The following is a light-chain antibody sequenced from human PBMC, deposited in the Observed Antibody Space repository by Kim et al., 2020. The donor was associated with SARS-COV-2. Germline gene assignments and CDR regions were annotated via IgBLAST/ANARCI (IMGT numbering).Light chain of an antibody. Sequence: QPVLTQSPSASASLGASVKLTCTLSSGHSSYAIAWHQQQPEKGPRYLMKLNSDGSYSKGDVNPDRFSGSSSGAERYLTISSLQSEDEADYYCQTWGTGILVFGGGTQLTVL. CDR2: LNSDGSY. CDR3: QTWGTGILV. J-gene: IGLJ3*02. V-gene: IGLV4-69*01. CDR1: SGHSSYA.